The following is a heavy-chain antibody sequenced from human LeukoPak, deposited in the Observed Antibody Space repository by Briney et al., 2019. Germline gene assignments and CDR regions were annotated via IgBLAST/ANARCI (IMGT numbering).Heavy chain of an antibody. CDR2: IRSKADGGTP. Sequence: GGSLRLSCAASGFSFSDAWMNWVRQAPGKGLEWVGHIRSKADGGTPDYIAPVKGRFTISRDDSKDTLYLQMNGLNTEDTAMYYCTTRSPARYCSDGACYSSADYWGQGTLITVSS. V-gene: IGHV3-15*07. D-gene: IGHD2-15*01. J-gene: IGHJ4*02. CDR3: TTRSPARYCSDGACYSSADY. CDR1: GFSFSDAW.